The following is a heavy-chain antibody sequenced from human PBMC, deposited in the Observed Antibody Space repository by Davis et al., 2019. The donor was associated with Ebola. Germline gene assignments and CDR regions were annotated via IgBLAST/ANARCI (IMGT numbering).Heavy chain of an antibody. CDR2: INPNSGGT. D-gene: IGHD4-17*01. Sequence: ASVKVSCKASGYTFTSYDINWVRQATGQGLEWMGWINPNSGGTNYAQKFQGRVTMTRDTSISTAYMELSRLRSDDTAVYYCARVGTTVTTIDYWGQGTLVTVST. J-gene: IGHJ4*02. V-gene: IGHV1-2*02. CDR3: ARVGTTVTTIDY. CDR1: GYTFTSYD.